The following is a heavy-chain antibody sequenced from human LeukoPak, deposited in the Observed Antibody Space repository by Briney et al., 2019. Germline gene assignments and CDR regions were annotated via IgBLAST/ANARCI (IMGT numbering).Heavy chain of an antibody. CDR3: ARVKAVAGPGPPDY. J-gene: IGHJ4*02. CDR2: INTDGSST. CDR1: GFTFSSHW. Sequence: GGSLRLSCAASGFTFSSHWMQWVRQAPGKGQVWVSRINTDGSSTSYADSVKGRFTISRDNAKSTLFLQMNSLRAEDTAVYYCARVKAVAGPGPPDYWGQGTLVTVSS. D-gene: IGHD6-19*01. V-gene: IGHV3-74*01.